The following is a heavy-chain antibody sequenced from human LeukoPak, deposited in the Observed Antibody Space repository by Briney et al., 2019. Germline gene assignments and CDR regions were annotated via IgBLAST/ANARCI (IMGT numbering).Heavy chain of an antibody. CDR1: GXSFSGYY. D-gene: IGHD1-1*01. J-gene: IGHJ6*02. V-gene: IGHV4-34*01. Sequence: PSETLSLTCAVYGXSFSGYYWSWIRQPPGKGLEWIGEINHSGSTNYNPSLKSRVTISVDTSKNQFSLKLSSVTAADTAVYYCARARTTPYYYYGMDVWGQGTTVTVSS. CDR3: ARARTTPYYYYGMDV. CDR2: INHSGST.